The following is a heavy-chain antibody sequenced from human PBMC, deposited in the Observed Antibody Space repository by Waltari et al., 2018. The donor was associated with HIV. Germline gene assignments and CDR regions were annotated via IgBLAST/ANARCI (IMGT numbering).Heavy chain of an antibody. CDR1: GFTFDDYA. CDR2: ISWNSGSI. Sequence: EVQLVESGGGLVQPGRSLRLSCAASGFTFDDYAMHWVRQAPGKGLEWVSGISWNSGSIGYADSVKGRFTISRDNAKNSLYLQMNSLRAEDTALYYCAKDLDGIAAAGDDAFDIWGQGTMVTVSS. V-gene: IGHV3-9*01. D-gene: IGHD6-13*01. CDR3: AKDLDGIAAAGDDAFDI. J-gene: IGHJ3*02.